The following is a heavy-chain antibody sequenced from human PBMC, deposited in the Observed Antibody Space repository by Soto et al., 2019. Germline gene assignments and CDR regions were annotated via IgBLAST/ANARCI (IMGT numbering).Heavy chain of an antibody. CDR1: GFTFSSYG. Sequence: PGGSLRLSCAASGFTFSSYGMHWVRQAPGKGLEWVAVISYDGSNKYYADSVKGRFTISRDNSKNTLYPQMNSLRAEDTAVYYCAKSYYDILTGLVYYYGMDVWGQGTTVTVSS. CDR3: AKSYYDILTGLVYYYGMDV. V-gene: IGHV3-30*18. CDR2: ISYDGSNK. D-gene: IGHD3-9*01. J-gene: IGHJ6*02.